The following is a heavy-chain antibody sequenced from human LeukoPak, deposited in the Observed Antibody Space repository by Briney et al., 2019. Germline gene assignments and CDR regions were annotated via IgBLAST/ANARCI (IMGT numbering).Heavy chain of an antibody. V-gene: IGHV1-8*02. CDR2: MNPNSGNT. CDR1: GYTFTGYY. CDR3: ARGSRGVGQYFDY. J-gene: IGHJ4*02. Sequence: ASVKVSCKASGYTFTGYYMHWVRQATGQGLEWMGWMNPNSGNTGYAQKFQGRVTMTRNTSISTAYMELSSLRSEDTAVYYCARGSRGVGQYFDYWGQGTLVTVSS. D-gene: IGHD1-26*01.